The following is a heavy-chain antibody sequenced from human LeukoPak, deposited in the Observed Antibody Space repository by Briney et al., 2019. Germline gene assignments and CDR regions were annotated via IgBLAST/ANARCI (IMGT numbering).Heavy chain of an antibody. J-gene: IGHJ5*02. Sequence: PETSLRLSCATSGFTFSNYGMHWVRQAPGKGLEWVAVISNDGSNIQYADSAKGRFTISRDNSKNTVYLQMNSLRSEDTAVYYCAKDPYRVIVATGNYLDPWGQGTLVTVSS. V-gene: IGHV3-30*18. CDR2: ISNDGSNI. CDR1: GFTFSNYG. D-gene: IGHD2-21*01. CDR3: AKDPYRVIVATGNYLDP.